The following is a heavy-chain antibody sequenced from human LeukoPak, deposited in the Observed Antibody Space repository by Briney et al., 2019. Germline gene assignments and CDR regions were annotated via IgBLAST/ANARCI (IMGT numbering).Heavy chain of an antibody. Sequence: ASVKVSCKASGHTFTSYDINWVRQATGQGLEWMGWMNPNSGNTGYAQKFQGRVTMTRNTSISTAYMELSSLRSEDTAVYYCARGDIVVVVAATHYYYYGMDVWGQGTTVTVSS. CDR3: ARGDIVVVVAATHYYYYGMDV. J-gene: IGHJ6*02. D-gene: IGHD2-15*01. V-gene: IGHV1-8*01. CDR2: MNPNSGNT. CDR1: GHTFTSYD.